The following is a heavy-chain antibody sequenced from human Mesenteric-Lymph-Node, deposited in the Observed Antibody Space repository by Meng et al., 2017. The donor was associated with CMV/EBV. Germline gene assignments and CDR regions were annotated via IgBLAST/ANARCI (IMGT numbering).Heavy chain of an antibody. D-gene: IGHD3-10*01. Sequence: GESLKISCAASGFIFSSYAMSWVRQAPGKGLEWVSVIYSCGSTYYADSVKGRFTISSDNSKNTLYLQMKSLRAEETAVYYCARVARIRGVLFDYWGRGTLVTVSS. CDR3: ARVARIRGVLFDY. V-gene: IGHV3-53*01. J-gene: IGHJ4*02. CDR2: IYSCGST. CDR1: GFIFSSYA.